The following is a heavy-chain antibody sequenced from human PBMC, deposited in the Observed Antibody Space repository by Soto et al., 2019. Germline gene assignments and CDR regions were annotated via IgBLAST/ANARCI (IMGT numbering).Heavy chain of an antibody. CDR2: ISAYNGAT. D-gene: IGHD5-12*01. V-gene: IGHV1-18*01. CDR1: GYTFTNFG. CDR3: AQDGGGSSGYGIDY. J-gene: IGHJ4*02. Sequence: QVQLIQSGAALKKPGASVKVSCETSGYTFTNFGVSWVRQAPGQGPEWMGWISAYNGATEYAQKVQGRITITTNTSTSTAYMELRSLTSDDTAVYYCAQDGGGSSGYGIDYWGQGTLVTVSA.